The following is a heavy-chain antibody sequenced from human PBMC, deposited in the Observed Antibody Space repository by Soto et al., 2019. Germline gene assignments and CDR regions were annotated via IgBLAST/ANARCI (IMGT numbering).Heavy chain of an antibody. CDR2: IYRTGST. Sequence: QVQLQESGPGLVKPSGTLSLTCAVSGGSFTSNNWWTWVRQPPGQGLEWIGEIYRTGSTNYNPSLKRRVTISLDKSENQFSLEVTSLTAADTAVYYCASRDPGTSVDYWGKGTLVTVSS. CDR3: ASRDPGTSVDY. D-gene: IGHD1-7*01. J-gene: IGHJ4*02. CDR1: GGSFTSNNW. V-gene: IGHV4-4*02.